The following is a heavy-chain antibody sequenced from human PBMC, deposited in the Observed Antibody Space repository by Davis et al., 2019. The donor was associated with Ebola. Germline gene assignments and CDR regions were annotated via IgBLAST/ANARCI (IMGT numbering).Heavy chain of an antibody. CDR3: ARDMSTVTTGWFDP. CDR1: GFTFSSYG. V-gene: IGHV3-21*01. J-gene: IGHJ5*02. D-gene: IGHD4-17*01. CDR2: ISSSSSYI. Sequence: GESLKISCAASGFTFSSYGMHWVRQAPGKGLEWVSSISSSSSYIYYADSVKGRFTISRDNAKNSLYLQMNSLRAEDTAVYYCARDMSTVTTGWFDPWGQGTLVTVSS.